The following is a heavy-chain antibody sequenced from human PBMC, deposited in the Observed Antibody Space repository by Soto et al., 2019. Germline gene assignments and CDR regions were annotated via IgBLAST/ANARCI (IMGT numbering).Heavy chain of an antibody. CDR2: IYYSGST. Sequence: SETLSLTCTVSGGSISSYYWSWIWQPPGKGLEWIGYIYYSGSTNYNPSLKSRVTISVDTSKNQFSLKPSSVTAADTAVYYCARTYYDFWSGYSLYFDYWGQGTLVTVSS. CDR1: GGSISSYY. J-gene: IGHJ4*02. D-gene: IGHD3-3*01. V-gene: IGHV4-59*01. CDR3: ARTYYDFWSGYSLYFDY.